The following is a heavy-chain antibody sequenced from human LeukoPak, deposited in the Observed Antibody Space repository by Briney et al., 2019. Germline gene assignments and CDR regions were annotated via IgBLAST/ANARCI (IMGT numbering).Heavy chain of an antibody. CDR1: GFTFSAYE. Sequence: GGSLRLSCATSGFTFSAYEMNWVRQAPGKGLEWVADIWYDGRNKYYADSVKGRFTPARDNSKNTLFLQMNSLRPEDTAVYFCARDLTQLALIDYWGQGTLVTVSS. D-gene: IGHD6-13*01. CDR3: ARDLTQLALIDY. CDR2: IWYDGRNK. J-gene: IGHJ4*02. V-gene: IGHV3-33*08.